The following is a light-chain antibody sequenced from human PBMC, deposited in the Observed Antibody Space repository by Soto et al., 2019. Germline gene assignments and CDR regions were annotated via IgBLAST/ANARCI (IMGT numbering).Light chain of an antibody. CDR2: LNSDGRH. V-gene: IGLV4-69*01. CDR1: SGYTSYA. J-gene: IGLJ2*01. CDR3: QTWGTGSHVV. Sequence: QLVLTQSPSASASLGASVKLTCTLSSGYTSYAIAWHQQQPEKGPRYLMNLNSDGRHSKGDGIPDRFSGSSSGAERYLTISSLQSEDEADYYCQTWGTGSHVVFGGGTQLTVL.